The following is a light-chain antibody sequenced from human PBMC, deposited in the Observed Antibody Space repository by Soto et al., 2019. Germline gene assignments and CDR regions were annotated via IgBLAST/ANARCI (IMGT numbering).Light chain of an antibody. CDR1: LNVNSY. Sequence: VLTQSPATLSLSPGERATLSCRARLNVNSYLAWYQQKPGQAPRLLIYDASNRAAGIPARFSGSGSGTDFTLTISRLEPEDFAVYYCQQYGSSPWTFGQGTKV. V-gene: IGKV3-20*01. CDR3: QQYGSSPWT. J-gene: IGKJ1*01. CDR2: DAS.